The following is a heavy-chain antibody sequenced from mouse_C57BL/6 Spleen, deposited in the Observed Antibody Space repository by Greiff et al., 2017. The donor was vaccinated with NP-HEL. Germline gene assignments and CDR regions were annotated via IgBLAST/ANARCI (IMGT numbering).Heavy chain of an antibody. D-gene: IGHD3-2*01. CDR3: AKEDREDGYAMDY. CDR1: GYAFSSSW. V-gene: IGHV1-82*01. CDR2: IYPGDGDT. Sequence: VQLQQSGPELVKPGASVKISCKASGYAFSSSWMNWVKQRPGKGLEWIGRIYPGDGDTNYNGKFKGKATLTADKSSSTAYMQLSSLTSEDSAVYICAKEDREDGYAMDYWGQGTTVTVSS. J-gene: IGHJ4*01.